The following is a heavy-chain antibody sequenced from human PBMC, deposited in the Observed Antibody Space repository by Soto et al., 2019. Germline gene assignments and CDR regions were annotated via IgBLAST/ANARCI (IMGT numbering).Heavy chain of an antibody. CDR2: IYSGGST. V-gene: IGHV3-66*01. CDR1: GFTFSSNY. Sequence: RGSLRLSCAASGFTFSSNYMSWVRQAPGKGLEWVSVIYSGGSTYYADSVKGRFTISRDNSKNTLYLQMNSLRAEDTAVYYCAREYYYDSSGSSAFDYWGQGTLVTVSS. D-gene: IGHD3-22*01. J-gene: IGHJ4*02. CDR3: AREYYYDSSGSSAFDY.